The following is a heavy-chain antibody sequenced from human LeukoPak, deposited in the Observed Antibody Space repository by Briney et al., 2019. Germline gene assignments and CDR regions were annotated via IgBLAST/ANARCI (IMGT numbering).Heavy chain of an antibody. CDR3: ARGDCSSTSCYLFDY. CDR2: MFHTGSA. Sequence: SETLSLTCSVSGSSISSGYYWGWIRLPPGKGLEWIGTMFHTGSAYYSPSLKSRVTISVDTSKNQFSLKLSSVTAADTAVYYCARGDCSSTSCYLFDYWGQGTLVTVSS. V-gene: IGHV4-38-2*02. D-gene: IGHD2-2*01. J-gene: IGHJ4*02. CDR1: GSSISSGYY.